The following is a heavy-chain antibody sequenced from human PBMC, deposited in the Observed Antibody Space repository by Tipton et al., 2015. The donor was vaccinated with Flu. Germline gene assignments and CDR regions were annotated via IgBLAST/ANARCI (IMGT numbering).Heavy chain of an antibody. J-gene: IGHJ3*02. CDR1: GGSISGFY. D-gene: IGHD2-21*01. Sequence: TLSLTCTVSGGSISGFYWSWIRQPAGKGLEWIGRIYTTGTTKYKASLKSRVTMSVDTSKNQFSLKLRSVTAADTAVYYCARVKYSGDAFDIWGRGTMVTVSS. CDR2: IYTTGTT. CDR3: ARVKYSGDAFDI. V-gene: IGHV4-4*07.